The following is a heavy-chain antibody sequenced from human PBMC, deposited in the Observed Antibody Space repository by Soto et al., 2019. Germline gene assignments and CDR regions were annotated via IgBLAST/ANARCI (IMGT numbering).Heavy chain of an antibody. Sequence: QVQLQQWGAGLLKPSETLSLTCAVYGGSFSGYYWSWIRQPPGKGLEWIGEINHSGSTNYNPSLKSRVTLSVDTSKIQFSLKLGSVTAADSAVYCCASLPEMAAISDYWGQGTLVTVSS. CDR3: ASLPEMAAISDY. CDR2: INHSGST. CDR1: GGSFSGYY. D-gene: IGHD6-19*01. J-gene: IGHJ4*02. V-gene: IGHV4-34*01.